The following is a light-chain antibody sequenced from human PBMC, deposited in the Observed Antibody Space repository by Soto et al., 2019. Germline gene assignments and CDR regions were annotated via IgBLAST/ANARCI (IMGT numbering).Light chain of an antibody. V-gene: IGKV1-5*01. CDR2: AAT. J-gene: IGKJ1*01. CDR3: QHYNSYSEA. CDR1: QGISSY. Sequence: DVQMTQSPSTLSASVGDRVTITCRASQGISSYLAWYQQVPGKAPKLLIYAATTLESGVPSRFSATESGTEFTLTISSLQPDDFATYYCQHYNSYSEAFGQGTKVDIK.